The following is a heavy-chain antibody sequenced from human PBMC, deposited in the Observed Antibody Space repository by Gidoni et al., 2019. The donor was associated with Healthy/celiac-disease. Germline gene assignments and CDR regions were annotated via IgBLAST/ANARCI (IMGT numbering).Heavy chain of an antibody. CDR3: ARGTRYDYVWGSSGEIFDY. CDR1: GFTFSSYD. D-gene: IGHD3-16*01. J-gene: IGHJ4*02. Sequence: EVQLVESGGGLVQPGGSLRLSCAASGFTFSSYDLHWVRQATGKGLEWVSAIGTAGDTYYPGSVKGRFTISRENAKNSLYLQMNSLRAGDTAVYYCARGTRYDYVWGSSGEIFDYWGQGTLVTVSS. V-gene: IGHV3-13*01. CDR2: IGTAGDT.